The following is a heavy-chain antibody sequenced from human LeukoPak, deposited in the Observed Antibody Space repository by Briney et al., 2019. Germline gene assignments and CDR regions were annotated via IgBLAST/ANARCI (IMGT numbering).Heavy chain of an antibody. CDR3: ARHQGRYCSSTSCYAFDI. CDR2: IYYSGST. V-gene: IGHV4-59*08. Sequence: KPSETLSLTCTVSGGSISSYYWSWIRQPPGKGLEWSGYIYYSGSTNYNPSLKSRVTISADTSKNQSSLKLSSVTAADTAVYYCARHQGRYCSSTSCYAFDIWGQGTMVTVSS. CDR1: GGSISSYY. D-gene: IGHD2-2*01. J-gene: IGHJ3*02.